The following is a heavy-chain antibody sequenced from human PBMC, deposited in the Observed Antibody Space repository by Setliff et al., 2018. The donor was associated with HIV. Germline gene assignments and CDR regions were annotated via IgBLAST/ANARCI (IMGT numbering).Heavy chain of an antibody. D-gene: IGHD1-20*01. Sequence: PGGSLRLSCAATRFTFSRYWMNWVRQAPGKGLVWVSFINTDGSSTMYADSVKGRFTIFRDNAINSLYLQMNSLRPEDTAVYYCGREIWYTVFDWGQGTMVTVSS. CDR1: RFTFSRYW. J-gene: IGHJ3*01. CDR3: GREIWYTVFD. V-gene: IGHV3-74*03. CDR2: INTDGSST.